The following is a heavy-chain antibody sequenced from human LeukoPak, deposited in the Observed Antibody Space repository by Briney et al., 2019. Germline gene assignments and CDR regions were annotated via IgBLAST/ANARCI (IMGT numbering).Heavy chain of an antibody. D-gene: IGHD3-3*01. CDR1: GGSISNYY. CDR3: ARGSYDFWSGYLSADAFDI. Sequence: SETLSLTCTVSGGSISNYYWSWIRQPPGKGLEWIGYISHSGSTNYSPSLKSRVTISVDTSKNQFSLKLSSVTAADTAVYYCARGSYDFWSGYLSADAFDIWGQGTMVTVSS. J-gene: IGHJ3*02. CDR2: ISHSGST. V-gene: IGHV4-59*12.